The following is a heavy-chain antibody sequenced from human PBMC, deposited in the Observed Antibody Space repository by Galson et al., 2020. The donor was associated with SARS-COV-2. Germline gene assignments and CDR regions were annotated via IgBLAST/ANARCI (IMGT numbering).Heavy chain of an antibody. CDR1: GFTFSDYP. V-gene: IGHV3-30*04. J-gene: IGHJ4*02. CDR3: ARPYNSGWYVIEY. D-gene: IGHD6-19*01. Sequence: QLGESLKISCTVSGFTFSDYPMHWVRQAPGKGLEWVAVTSYDERTKNYAESVKGRFTISRDNSQNTLYLQMTSLGPDDTAVYYCARPYNSGWYVIEYWGQGTLVTVSA. CDR2: TSYDERTK.